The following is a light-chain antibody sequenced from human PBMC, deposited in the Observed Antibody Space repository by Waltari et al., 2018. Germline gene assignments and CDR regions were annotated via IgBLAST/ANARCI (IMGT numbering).Light chain of an antibody. J-gene: IGKJ2*01. Sequence: DIQMTQSPSSLSVSVGDRVTITCRASQLVDNFLNWYQQKPGQAPSRLIYAASSLQSGVPSRFSGRGSGTDFTLTISSLQPEEFATYYCQQSYTTAYTFGQGTRLDIK. V-gene: IGKV1-39*01. CDR3: QQSYTTAYT. CDR1: QLVDNF. CDR2: AAS.